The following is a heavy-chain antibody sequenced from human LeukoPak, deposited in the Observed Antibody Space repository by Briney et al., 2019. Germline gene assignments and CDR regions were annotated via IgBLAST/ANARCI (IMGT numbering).Heavy chain of an antibody. CDR1: GFISSDYY. D-gene: IGHD3-10*01. CDR2: ISSSGNTI. CDR3: ARMPRFGELSYFDY. Sequence: GGSLRLSCAASGFISSDYYMSWIRQAPGKGLEWVSYISSSGNTIYYADSVKGRFTISRDNAKNSLFLQMNGLRAEDTAVYYCARMPRFGELSYFDYWGQGTLVPVSS. V-gene: IGHV3-11*01. J-gene: IGHJ4*02.